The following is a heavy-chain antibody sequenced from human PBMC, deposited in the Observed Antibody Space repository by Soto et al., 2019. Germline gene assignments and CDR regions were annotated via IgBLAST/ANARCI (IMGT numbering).Heavy chain of an antibody. CDR2: IYYSGST. V-gene: IGHV4-31*03. Sequence: SETLSLTCTVSGGSISSGGYYWSWIRQHPGKGLEWIGYIYYSGSTYYNPSLKSRVTISLDTSKNQFSLKLSSVTAADTAGYYGARENLGYCSGGSCLEPALWAFDIWGQGTMVTVSS. CDR1: GGSISSGGYY. J-gene: IGHJ3*02. CDR3: ARENLGYCSGGSCLEPALWAFDI. D-gene: IGHD2-15*01.